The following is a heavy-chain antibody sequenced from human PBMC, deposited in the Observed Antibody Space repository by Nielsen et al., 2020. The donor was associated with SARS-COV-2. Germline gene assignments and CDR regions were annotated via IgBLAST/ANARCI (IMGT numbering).Heavy chain of an antibody. CDR2: INHSGST. D-gene: IGHD4-23*01. J-gene: IGHJ4*02. Sequence: SETLSLTCAVYGGSFSGYYWSWIRQPPGKGLEWIGEINHSGSTNYNPSLKSRVTISVDTSTNQFSLKLSSVTAADTAVYYCSRAGPPGSSVVTPFDYWGQGTLVTVSS. V-gene: IGHV4-34*01. CDR1: GGSFSGYY. CDR3: SRAGPPGSSVVTPFDY.